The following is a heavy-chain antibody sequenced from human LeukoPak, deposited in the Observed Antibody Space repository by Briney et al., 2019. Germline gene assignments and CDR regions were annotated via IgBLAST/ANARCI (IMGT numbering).Heavy chain of an antibody. J-gene: IGHJ4*02. V-gene: IGHV3-48*01. CDR1: GFTFSSHS. CDR3: ARVLHKRNYDSSDYYGY. D-gene: IGHD3-22*01. Sequence: GGSLRLSCAASGFTFSSHSMNWVRQAPGKGLEWVSYISSSSSTIYYADSVKGRFTISRDNAKNSLYLQMNSLRAEDTAVYYCARVLHKRNYDSSDYYGYWGQGILVTVSS. CDR2: ISSSSSTI.